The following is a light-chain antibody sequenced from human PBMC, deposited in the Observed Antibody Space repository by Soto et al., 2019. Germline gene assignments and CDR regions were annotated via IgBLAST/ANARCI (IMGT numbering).Light chain of an antibody. CDR2: GAS. J-gene: IGKJ1*01. V-gene: IGKV3-20*01. CDR3: QQYGSSGT. CDR1: QSVSNNY. Sequence: IVLKQSPCTLSLYPGERATLSCRASQSVSNNYLAWYQQNPGQAPRLLIYGASNRATGIPDRFSGSGSGTDFTLTISRLEPEDFAVYYCQQYGSSGTFGQGTQVDIK.